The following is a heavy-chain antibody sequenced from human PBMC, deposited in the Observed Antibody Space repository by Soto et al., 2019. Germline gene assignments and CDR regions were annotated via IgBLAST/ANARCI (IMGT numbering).Heavy chain of an antibody. D-gene: IGHD6-13*01. CDR3: AVTGYSSSWYLRPYYYYGMDV. Sequence: GASVKVSCKASGYTFTSYGISWVRQAPGQGLEWMGGIIPIIGTANYAQKFQGRVTITADESTSTAYMELSSLRSEDTAVYYCAVTGYSSSWYLRPYYYYGMDVWGQGTTVTVSS. CDR2: IIPIIGTA. J-gene: IGHJ6*02. V-gene: IGHV1-69*13. CDR1: GYTFTSYG.